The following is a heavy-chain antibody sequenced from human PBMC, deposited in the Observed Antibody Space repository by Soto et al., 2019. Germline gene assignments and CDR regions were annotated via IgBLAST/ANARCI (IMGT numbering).Heavy chain of an antibody. D-gene: IGHD5-12*01. CDR1: GGTFSSYT. J-gene: IGHJ6*03. CDR2: IIPILGIA. V-gene: IGHV1-69*02. Sequence: SVKVSCKASGGTFSSYTISWVRQAPGQGLEWMGRIIPILGIANYAQKFQGRVTITADKSTSTAYMELSSLRSEDTAVYYCASVVDIVATTYYYYMDVWGKGTTVTVSS. CDR3: ASVVDIVATTYYYYMDV.